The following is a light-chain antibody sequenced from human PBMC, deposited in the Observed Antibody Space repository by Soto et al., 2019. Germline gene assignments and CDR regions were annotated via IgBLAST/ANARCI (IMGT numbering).Light chain of an antibody. CDR1: QGVGST. CDR3: QHYLTWPLA. Sequence: ELVLTQSPATLSVSPGESATLSCRASQGVGSTLAWYQQKPGRAPRLLIYDAYISATGIPARFSGAGSGTEFTLTISRLQSDDFAVYYCQHYLTWPLAFGGGTRVEI. V-gene: IGKV3-15*01. J-gene: IGKJ4*01. CDR2: DAY.